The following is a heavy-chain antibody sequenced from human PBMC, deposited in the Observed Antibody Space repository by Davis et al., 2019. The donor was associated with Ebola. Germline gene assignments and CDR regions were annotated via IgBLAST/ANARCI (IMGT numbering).Heavy chain of an antibody. J-gene: IGHJ4*02. Sequence: GGSLRLSCAASGLTFSSYWMRWVRQAPGKGLEWVANIKQDGSEKYYVDSVKGRFTISRDNAKNSLYLLMNSLRAEDTAVYYCARLWDGSYAYWGQGILVTVSS. CDR2: IKQDGSEK. D-gene: IGHD1-26*01. CDR3: ARLWDGSYAY. CDR1: GLTFSSYW. V-gene: IGHV3-7*01.